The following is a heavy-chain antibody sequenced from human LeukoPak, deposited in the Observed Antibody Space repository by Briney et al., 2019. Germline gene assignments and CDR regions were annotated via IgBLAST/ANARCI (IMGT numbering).Heavy chain of an antibody. Sequence: SETLSLTCTVSGGSISSYYWSWIRQPPGKGLEWIGYIYYSGSTNYNPSLKSRVTISVDTSKNQFSLKLSSVTAADTAVYYCAGGYHDFWSGYYLDYWGQGTLVTVSS. CDR1: GGSISSYY. J-gene: IGHJ4*02. D-gene: IGHD3-3*01. CDR3: AGGYHDFWSGYYLDY. V-gene: IGHV4-59*08. CDR2: IYYSGST.